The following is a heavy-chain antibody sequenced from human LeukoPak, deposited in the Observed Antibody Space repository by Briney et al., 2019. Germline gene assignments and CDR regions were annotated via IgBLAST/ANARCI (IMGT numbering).Heavy chain of an antibody. CDR2: IKNSANFI. CDR1: GFTFSSYY. V-gene: IGHV3-21*06. J-gene: IGHJ6*02. CDR3: ARWNGDCSTTSCPYYYGMDV. D-gene: IGHD2-2*03. Sequence: GGSLRLSCAASGFTFSSYYMNWVRQAPGKGLEWLSSIKNSANFIYYADSVKGRFTISRDNAKNSLYLQMSSLRVEDTAVYYCARWNGDCSTTSCPYYYGMDVWGQGTTVTVSS.